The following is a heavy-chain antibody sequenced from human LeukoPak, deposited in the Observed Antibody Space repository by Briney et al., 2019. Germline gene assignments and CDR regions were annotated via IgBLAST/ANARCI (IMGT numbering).Heavy chain of an antibody. D-gene: IGHD3-10*01. CDR2: IRSKVMNFIT. CDR3: VRDSYGGFDP. Sequence: GGSLRLSCAASGFTFSGSAMHWVRQASGKGLEWVGRIRSKVMNFITEYAASVKGRFTILRDDSKNSLYLQMNSLKTEDTAVYYCVRDSYGGFDPWGQGTLVIVSS. J-gene: IGHJ5*02. V-gene: IGHV3-73*01. CDR1: GFTFSGSA.